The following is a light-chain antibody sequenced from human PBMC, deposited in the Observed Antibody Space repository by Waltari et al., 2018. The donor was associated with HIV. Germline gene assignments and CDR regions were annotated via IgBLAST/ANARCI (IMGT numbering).Light chain of an antibody. CDR1: HTVFTC. CDR3: LQYQSPSKT. Sequence: DIQMTQSPSTLSASVADRVTITCRASHTVFTCLAWYQQKPGKVPKLLIYHASTLASGVPSRFSGSGSGTEFTLTISSLQPDDCATYYCLQYQSPSKTFGQGTKVDIK. CDR2: HAS. J-gene: IGKJ1*01. V-gene: IGKV1-5*01.